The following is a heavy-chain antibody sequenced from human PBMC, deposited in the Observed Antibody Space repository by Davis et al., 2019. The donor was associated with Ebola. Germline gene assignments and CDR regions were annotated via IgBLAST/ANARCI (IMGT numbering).Heavy chain of an antibody. J-gene: IGHJ6*02. CDR2: ISYSGST. Sequence: MPGGSLRLSCTVSGCSISSSSYYWGWIRQPPGKGLEWIGSISYSGSTYYNPSLKSRVTISVDTSKNQFSLKLSSVTAADTAVYYCARHGNHYYYGMDVWGQGTTVTVSS. CDR1: GCSISSSSYY. CDR3: ARHGNHYYYGMDV. V-gene: IGHV4-39*01. D-gene: IGHD1-14*01.